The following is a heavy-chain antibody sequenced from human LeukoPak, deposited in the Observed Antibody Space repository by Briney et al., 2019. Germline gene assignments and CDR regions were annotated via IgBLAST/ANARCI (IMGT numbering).Heavy chain of an antibody. CDR2: IYPGDSDT. J-gene: IGHJ6*03. Sequence: GESLKISCKGSGYSFTNYWVGWVRQMPGKGLEWMGIIYPGDSDTRYSPSFQGQVTISVDKSIGTAYLQWSSLKASDAAIYYCARLPDSGSYFRGVEYYMDVWGKGTTVTVSS. D-gene: IGHD1-26*01. CDR1: GYSFTNYW. V-gene: IGHV5-51*01. CDR3: ARLPDSGSYFRGVEYYMDV.